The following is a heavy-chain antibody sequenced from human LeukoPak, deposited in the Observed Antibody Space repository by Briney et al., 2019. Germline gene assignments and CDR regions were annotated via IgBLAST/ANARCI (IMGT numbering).Heavy chain of an antibody. D-gene: IGHD1-1*01. Sequence: PSETLSLTCTVFGGSISTYYWSWIRQPPGKGLEWIGYIHYSGSTNYNPSLKSRVTISVDTSKKQFSLKMNSVTAADTAVYYCARDQGYTTGFDRDYWGQGTLVTVSS. CDR1: GGSISTYY. V-gene: IGHV4-59*01. CDR2: IHYSGST. J-gene: IGHJ4*02. CDR3: ARDQGYTTGFDRDY.